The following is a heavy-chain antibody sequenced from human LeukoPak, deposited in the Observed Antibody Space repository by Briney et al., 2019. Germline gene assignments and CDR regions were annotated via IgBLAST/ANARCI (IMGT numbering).Heavy chain of an antibody. V-gene: IGHV3-53*01. CDR3: ARGGARQQLVENYFDY. Sequence: PGGSLRLSCAVSGFSVSSSFLTWVRQAPGKGLEWVSVIFSGGSTYYADSVKGRFTISRDNSKNTLYLQMNSLRAEDTAVYYCARGGARQQLVENYFDYWGQGTLVTVSS. J-gene: IGHJ4*02. D-gene: IGHD6-13*01. CDR1: GFSVSSSF. CDR2: IFSGGST.